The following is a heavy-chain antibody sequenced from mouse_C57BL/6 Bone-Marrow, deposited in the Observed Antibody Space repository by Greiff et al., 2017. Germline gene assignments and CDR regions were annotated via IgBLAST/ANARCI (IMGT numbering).Heavy chain of an antibody. Sequence: EVKLVESGGGLVQPKGSLKLSCAASGFSFNTYAMNWVRQAPGKGLEWVARIRSKSNNYATYYADSVKDRFTISRDDSESMLYLQMNNLKTEDTAMYYCVRQGVTAWFAYWGQGTLVTVSA. CDR1: GFSFNTYA. CDR2: IRSKSNNYAT. V-gene: IGHV10-1*01. J-gene: IGHJ3*01. D-gene: IGHD2-2*01. CDR3: VRQGVTAWFAY.